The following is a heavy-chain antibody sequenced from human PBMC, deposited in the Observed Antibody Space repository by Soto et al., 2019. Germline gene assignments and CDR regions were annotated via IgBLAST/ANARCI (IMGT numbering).Heavy chain of an antibody. D-gene: IGHD6-19*01. Sequence: QVQRVQSGAEVKKPGSSVKVSCKVSGGTFSNYAIAWVQLAPGHGLEWMGGNVPIFGTTYYTQKFQGRATICADDSATTAYLEMSSLRSEDTPIYYCARVEAVAGLYNYHGLDVWGQGTAVTVSS. CDR3: ARVEAVAGLYNYHGLDV. V-gene: IGHV1-69*12. CDR1: GGTFSNYA. CDR2: NVPIFGTT. J-gene: IGHJ6*02.